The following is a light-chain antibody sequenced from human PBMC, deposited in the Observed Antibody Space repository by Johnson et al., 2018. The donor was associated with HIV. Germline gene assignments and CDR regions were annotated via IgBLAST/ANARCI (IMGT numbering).Light chain of an antibody. V-gene: IGLV1-51*02. J-gene: IGLJ1*01. CDR3: GTWDSRLNVYL. Sequence: QSVLTQPPSVSAAPGQKVTISCSGSSSNIGNNYVSWYQQVPGTTPKLFIYESTNRPSGIPDRFSGSKSGTSATLGISGLQTGDEADYYCGTWDSRLNVYLFGPGTKVTVL. CDR2: EST. CDR1: SSNIGNNY.